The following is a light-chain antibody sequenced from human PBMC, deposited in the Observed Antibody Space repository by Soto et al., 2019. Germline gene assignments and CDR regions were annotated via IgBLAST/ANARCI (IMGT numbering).Light chain of an antibody. V-gene: IGLV2-23*01. CDR2: EGT. CDR1: SNDVGSYNL. J-gene: IGLJ1*01. Sequence: QSALTQPASVSGSPGQSITISCTGTSNDVGSYNLVSWYQLHPGKPPKLMICEGTKRPSGVSNRFSGSKSGNTASLTISGLQAEDEADYYCCSYAGSSTYVFGTGTKLTVL. CDR3: CSYAGSSTYV.